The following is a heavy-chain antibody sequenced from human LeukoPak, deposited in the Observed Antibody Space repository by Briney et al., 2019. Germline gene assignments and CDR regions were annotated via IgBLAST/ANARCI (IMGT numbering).Heavy chain of an antibody. D-gene: IGHD5-18*01. CDR1: GFTFDDYA. CDR3: AKDVTSYRYYFDY. J-gene: IGHJ4*02. CDR2: IRWDRGSI. V-gene: IGHV3-9*01. Sequence: GRSLRLSWAAAGFTFDDYAMHWVRHAPGKGLGWVSDIRWDRGSILYADSVKGRFNISRENAKNSLYLQMNSLRAEDTALYYCAKDVTSYRYYFDYWGQGTLVPVSS.